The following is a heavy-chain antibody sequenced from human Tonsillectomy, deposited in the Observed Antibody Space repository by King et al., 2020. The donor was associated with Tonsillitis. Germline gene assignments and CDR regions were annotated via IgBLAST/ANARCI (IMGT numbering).Heavy chain of an antibody. Sequence: QLVQSGGGLVKPGGSLRLSCAASGFTFSSYSMNWVRQAPGKGLEWVSSISSSSSYIFNADSVKGRFTISGDNAKNSLYLQMNSLRAEDTAVYYCARDLSYYYDSSGYRIDYWGQGTLVTVSS. CDR1: GFTFSSYS. CDR2: ISSSSSYI. V-gene: IGHV3-21*01. D-gene: IGHD3-22*01. J-gene: IGHJ4*02. CDR3: ARDLSYYYDSSGYRIDY.